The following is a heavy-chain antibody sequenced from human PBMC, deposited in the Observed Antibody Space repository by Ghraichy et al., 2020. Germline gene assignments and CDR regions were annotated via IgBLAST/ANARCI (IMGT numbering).Heavy chain of an antibody. CDR1: GFTFINYF. CDR2: TSGSVTST. Sequence: GGSLRLSCEASGFTFINYFMTWIRQPPGKGLEWVSYTSGSVTSTNYADSVKGRFTISRDNARNSLYLQMNSLKAEDTALYYCARVRPGATTDAWYSDVWGRGTLVTVS. D-gene: IGHD1-26*01. CDR3: ARVRPGATTDAWYSDV. V-gene: IGHV3-11*06. J-gene: IGHJ2*01.